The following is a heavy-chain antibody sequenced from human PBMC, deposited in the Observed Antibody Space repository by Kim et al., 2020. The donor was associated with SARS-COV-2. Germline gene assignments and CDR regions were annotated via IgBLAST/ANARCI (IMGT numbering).Heavy chain of an antibody. D-gene: IGHD3-16*01. CDR1: GFTFSSYA. CDR2: ISGSGGST. V-gene: IGHV3-23*01. CDR3: AKEGPRGGVFRFSYYGMDV. Sequence: GGSLRLSCAASGFTFSSYAMSWVRQAPGKGLEWVSAISGSGGSTYYADSVKGRFTISRDISKNTLYLQMNSLRAEDTAVYYCAKEGPRGGVFRFSYYGMDVWGQGTTVTVSS. J-gene: IGHJ6*02.